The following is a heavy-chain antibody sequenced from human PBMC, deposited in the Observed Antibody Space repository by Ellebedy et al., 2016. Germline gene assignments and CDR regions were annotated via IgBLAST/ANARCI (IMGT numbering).Heavy chain of an antibody. CDR1: GGSISSGGYS. J-gene: IGHJ6*04. CDR2: IYHSGST. D-gene: IGHD6-19*01. V-gene: IGHV4-30-2*01. CDR3: ARDAVGLDSSGFDV. Sequence: SETLSLTXAVSGGSISSGGYSWSWIRQPPGKGLEWIGYIYHSGSTYYNPSLKSRVTISVDTSKNQFSLKLSSVTAADTAVYYCARDAVGLDSSGFDVWGKGTTVTVSS.